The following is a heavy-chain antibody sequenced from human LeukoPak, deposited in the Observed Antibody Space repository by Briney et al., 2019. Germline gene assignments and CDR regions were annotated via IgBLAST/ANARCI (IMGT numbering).Heavy chain of an antibody. CDR1: GFTFSSCA. Sequence: GGSLRLSCAASGFTFSSCAMSWVRQAPGKGLEWVSLISGSGDSRYYADSVKGRFTISRDNAKNTLWLQMNSLRAEDTAVYYCAKGDGYNYNYFDYWGQGTLVTVSS. CDR2: ISGSGDSR. D-gene: IGHD5-24*01. J-gene: IGHJ4*02. V-gene: IGHV3-23*01. CDR3: AKGDGYNYNYFDY.